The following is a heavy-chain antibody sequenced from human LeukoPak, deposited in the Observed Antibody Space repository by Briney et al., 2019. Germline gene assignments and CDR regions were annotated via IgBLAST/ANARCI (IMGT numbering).Heavy chain of an antibody. V-gene: IGHV4-59*08. Sequence: SETLSLTCTVSGGSISSYYWSWIRQPPGKGLGWIGYIDMGGSTNYNPSLKSRVTISVDTSKNQFSLKLSSVTAADTAVYYCARLRITMVRGVISGSSSWFDPWGQGTLVTASS. D-gene: IGHD3-10*01. CDR1: GGSISSYY. CDR2: IDMGGST. CDR3: ARLRITMVRGVISGSSSWFDP. J-gene: IGHJ5*02.